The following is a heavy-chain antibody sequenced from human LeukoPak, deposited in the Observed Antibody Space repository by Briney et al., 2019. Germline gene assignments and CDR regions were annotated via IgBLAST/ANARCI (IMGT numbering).Heavy chain of an antibody. CDR3: ARDRGFHSYLDY. Sequence: GGSLRLSCAASGFTFSSYAMHWVRQAPGKGLEWVAVISYDGSNKYYADSVKGRFTISRDNSKNTLYLQMNSLRAEDTAVYYCARDRGFHSYLDYWGQGTLVTVSS. V-gene: IGHV3-30-3*01. CDR1: GFTFSSYA. CDR2: ISYDGSNK. J-gene: IGHJ4*02.